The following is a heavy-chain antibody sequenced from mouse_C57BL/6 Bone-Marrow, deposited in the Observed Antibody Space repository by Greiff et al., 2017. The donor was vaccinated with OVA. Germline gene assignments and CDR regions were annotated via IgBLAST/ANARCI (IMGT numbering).Heavy chain of an antibody. CDR3: ARLGAQAWFAY. CDR2: INPSSGYT. D-gene: IGHD3-2*02. V-gene: IGHV1-7*01. CDR1: GYTFTSYW. Sequence: QVQLKESGAELAKPGASVKLSCKASGYTFTSYWMHWVKQRPGQGLEWIGYINPSSGYTTYNQKFKDKATLTADKSSSTAYMLLSSLTYEDSAFYYCARLGAQAWFAYWGQGTLVTVSA. J-gene: IGHJ3*01.